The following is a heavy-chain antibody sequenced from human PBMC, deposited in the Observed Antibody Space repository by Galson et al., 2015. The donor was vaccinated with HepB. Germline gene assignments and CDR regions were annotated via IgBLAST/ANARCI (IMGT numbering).Heavy chain of an antibody. CDR2: ISGYNGNT. J-gene: IGHJ6*02. V-gene: IGHV1-18*04. CDR1: GYTFTNYG. Sequence: SVKVSCKASGYTFTNYGFSWVRQAPGQGLEWMGWISGYNGNTNYAQKLQGRVTMTIDTSTSTGYMELRSLKSDDTAVYYCARDGARVSAALRKSYNYNGMDVWGQGTTVTVSS. D-gene: IGHD2-2*01. CDR3: ARDGARVSAALRKSYNYNGMDV.